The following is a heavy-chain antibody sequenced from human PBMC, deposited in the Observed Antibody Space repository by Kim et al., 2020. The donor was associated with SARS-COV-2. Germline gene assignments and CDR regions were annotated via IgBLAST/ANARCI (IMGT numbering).Heavy chain of an antibody. D-gene: IGHD3-22*01. Sequence: ASVKVSCKASGYTFTGYYMHWVRQAPGQGLEWMGRINPNSGGTNYAQKFQGRVTMTRDTSISTAYMELSRLRSDDTAVYYCARVDLDYYDSSGYPDYWGQGTLVTVSS. CDR1: GYTFTGYY. CDR3: ARVDLDYYDSSGYPDY. J-gene: IGHJ4*02. CDR2: INPNSGGT. V-gene: IGHV1-2*06.